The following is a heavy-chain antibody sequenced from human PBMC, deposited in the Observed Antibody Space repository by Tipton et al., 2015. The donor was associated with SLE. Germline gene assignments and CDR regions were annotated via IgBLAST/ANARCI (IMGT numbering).Heavy chain of an antibody. D-gene: IGHD3-16*01. J-gene: IGHJ4*02. CDR1: GGSMTDYY. V-gene: IGHV4-59*01. CDR3: ARSMLTTKRVFDY. Sequence: RLVKPSETLSLTCTVSGGSMTDYYWSWIRQPPGKGLEWIGYIYYTGSSNHNPSLTGRVTMSVDTSKNQFSLSVNSVTAADTAVYYCARSMLTTKRVFDYWGQGTLVTVSS. CDR2: IYYTGSS.